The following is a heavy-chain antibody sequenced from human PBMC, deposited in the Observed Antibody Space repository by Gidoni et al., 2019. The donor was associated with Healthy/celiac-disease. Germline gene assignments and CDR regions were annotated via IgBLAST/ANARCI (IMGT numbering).Heavy chain of an antibody. J-gene: IGHJ4*02. Sequence: QVQLVQSGAEVKKPGSSVKVSCQASGGTFSSYTISWVRQAPGQGLEWMGRIIPILGIANDAQKFQGRVTITADKSTSTAYMELRSLRAEDTAVYYGGREAVDTAMGYYFDYWGQGTLVTVSS. CDR1: GGTFSSYT. CDR2: IIPILGIA. CDR3: GREAVDTAMGYYFDY. V-gene: IGHV1-69*02. D-gene: IGHD5-18*01.